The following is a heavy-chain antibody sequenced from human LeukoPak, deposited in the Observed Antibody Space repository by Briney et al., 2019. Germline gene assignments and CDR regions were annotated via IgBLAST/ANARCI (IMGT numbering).Heavy chain of an antibody. D-gene: IGHD5-24*01. V-gene: IGHV3-66*01. CDR3: AREWLQLGFGY. Sequence: PGGSLRLSCAASGLTVSSNYMSWVRQAPGKGLEWVSVIYSGGSTYYADSVKGRFTISRDNSKNTLYLQMNSLRAEDTAVYYCAREWLQLGFGYWGQGTLVTVSS. CDR2: IYSGGST. J-gene: IGHJ4*02. CDR1: GLTVSSNY.